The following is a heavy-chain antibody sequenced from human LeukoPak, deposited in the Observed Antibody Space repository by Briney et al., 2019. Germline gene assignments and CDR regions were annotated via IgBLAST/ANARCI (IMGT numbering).Heavy chain of an antibody. D-gene: IGHD5-18*01. V-gene: IGHV3-53*05. J-gene: IGHJ4*02. CDR1: GFTVSSNY. CDR3: AKDGYSYGFLFNY. CDR2: IYSGGST. Sequence: TGGSLRLSCAASGFTVSSNYMSWVRQAPGKGLEWVSVIYSGGSTYYADSVKGRFTISRDNAKNSLYLQMNSLRAEDTALYYCAKDGYSYGFLFNYWGQGTLVTVSS.